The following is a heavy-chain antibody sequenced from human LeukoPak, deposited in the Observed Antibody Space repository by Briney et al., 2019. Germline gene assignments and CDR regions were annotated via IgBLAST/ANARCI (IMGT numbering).Heavy chain of an antibody. J-gene: IGHJ5*02. CDR1: GFTFSSYA. D-gene: IGHD3-3*01. CDR2: ISGSGGST. CDR3: AKEERITIFGVVAQGGHNWFDP. Sequence: PGGSLRLSCAASGFTFSSYAMSWVRQAPGKGLEWVSAISGSGGSTYYADSVKGRFTISRDNSKNTLYLQMNSLRAEDTAVYYCAKEERITIFGVVAQGGHNWFDPWGQGTLVTVSS. V-gene: IGHV3-23*01.